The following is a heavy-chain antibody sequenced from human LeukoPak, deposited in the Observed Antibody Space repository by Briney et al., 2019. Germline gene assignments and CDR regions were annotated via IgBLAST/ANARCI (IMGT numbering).Heavy chain of an antibody. D-gene: IGHD3-10*01. V-gene: IGHV3-43D*03. CDR1: GFTFDDYA. CDR3: ARVGGIYYGSGLEYYYYYYMDV. Sequence: PGGSLRLSCAASGFTFDDYAMHWVRQAPGKGLEWVSLISWDGGGTYYADTVKGRFTISRDNAKNSLYLQMNSLRAEDTAVYYCARVGGIYYGSGLEYYYYYYMDVWGKGTTVTVSS. CDR2: ISWDGGGT. J-gene: IGHJ6*03.